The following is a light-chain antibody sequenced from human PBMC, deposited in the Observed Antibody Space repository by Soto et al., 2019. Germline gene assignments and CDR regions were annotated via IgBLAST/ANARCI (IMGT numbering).Light chain of an antibody. V-gene: IGLV2-14*03. CDR3: SSFTSSSTLYV. CDR1: SSDVGGYNY. Sequence: QSVLTQPAAVSGSPGQSITISCTGTSSDVGGYNYVSWYQQHPGIAPKLMIYDVTNRPSGVSNRCSGSESGNTASLTISELQAEDEADYYCSSFTSSSTLYVFGPGTKVTVL. CDR2: DVT. J-gene: IGLJ1*01.